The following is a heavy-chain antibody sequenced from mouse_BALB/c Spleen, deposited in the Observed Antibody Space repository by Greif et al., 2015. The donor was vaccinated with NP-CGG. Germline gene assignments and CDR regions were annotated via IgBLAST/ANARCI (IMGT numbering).Heavy chain of an antibody. CDR3: ASGGGTYYFDY. D-gene: IGHD4-1*01. J-gene: IGHJ2*01. CDR2: IWAGGST. Sequence: VKLVESGPGLVAPSQSLSITCTVSGFSLTSYGVYWVRQPPGKGLEWLGVIWAGGSTNYNSALMSRLSISKDNSKSQVFLKMNSLQTDDTAMYCCASGGGTYYFDYWGQGTTLTVSS. CDR1: GFSLTSYG. V-gene: IGHV2-9*02.